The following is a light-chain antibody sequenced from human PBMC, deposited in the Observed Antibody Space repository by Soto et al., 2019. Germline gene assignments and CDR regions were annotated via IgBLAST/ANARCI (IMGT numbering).Light chain of an antibody. CDR1: NIGSKN. CDR3: QVWGNTNVV. Sequence: SYELTQPLSVSVALGQTARITCGGNNIGSKNVHWYQQRPGQAPILVIYRDNNRPSGIPERFSGSNSGNTATLTISRAQAGDEADFYCQVWGNTNVVFGGGTKLTVL. V-gene: IGLV3-9*01. J-gene: IGLJ2*01. CDR2: RDN.